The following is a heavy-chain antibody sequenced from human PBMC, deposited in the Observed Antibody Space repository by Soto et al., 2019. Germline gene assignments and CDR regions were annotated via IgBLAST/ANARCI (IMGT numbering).Heavy chain of an antibody. CDR1: GYTFTSYY. V-gene: IGHV1-46*01. D-gene: IGHD5-12*01. J-gene: IGHJ6*02. CDR2: INPSGGST. Sequence: ASVKVCCKASGYTFTSYYMHWVRQAPGQGLEWMGIINPSGGSTSYAQKFQGRVTMTRDTSTSTVYMELSSLRSEDTAVYYCARDDDGYNSVYYYYGMDVWGQGTTVTVSS. CDR3: ARDDDGYNSVYYYYGMDV.